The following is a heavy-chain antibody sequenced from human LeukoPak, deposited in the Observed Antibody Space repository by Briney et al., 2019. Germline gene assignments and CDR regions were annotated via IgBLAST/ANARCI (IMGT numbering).Heavy chain of an antibody. J-gene: IGHJ6*02. V-gene: IGHV3-48*01. CDR3: ARVAPLRFLEWLSKYYYYGMDV. D-gene: IGHD3-3*01. Sequence: GGSLRLSCAASGFTFSSYSMNWVRQAPGKGLEWVSYISSSSSTIYYADSVKGRFTISRDNAKNSLYLQMNSLRAEDTAVYYCARVAPLRFLEWLSKYYYYGMDVWGQGTTVTVSS. CDR2: ISSSSSTI. CDR1: GFTFSSYS.